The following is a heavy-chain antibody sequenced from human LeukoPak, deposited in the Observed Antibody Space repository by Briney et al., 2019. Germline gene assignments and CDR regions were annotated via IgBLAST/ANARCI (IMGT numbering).Heavy chain of an antibody. J-gene: IGHJ6*02. CDR1: GFTFSSYS. CDR3: ARDPLRYCSGGSCYPNYYYGMDV. V-gene: IGHV3-21*01. D-gene: IGHD2-15*01. Sequence: GGSLRLSCAASGFTFSSYSMTWARQAPGKGLEWVSSISSSSSYIYYADSVKGRFTISRDNAKNSLYLQMNSLRAEDTAVYYCARDPLRYCSGGSCYPNYYYGMDVWGQGTTVTVSS. CDR2: ISSSSSYI.